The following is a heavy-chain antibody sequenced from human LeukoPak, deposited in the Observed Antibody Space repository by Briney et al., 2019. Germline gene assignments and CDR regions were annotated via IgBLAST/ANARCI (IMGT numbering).Heavy chain of an antibody. V-gene: IGHV1-69*13. D-gene: IGHD1-1*01. Sequence: EASVKVSCKASGGTFSSYAISWVRQAPGQGLEWMGGIIPIFGTANYAQKFQGRVTITADESTSTAYMELSSLRSEDTAVYYCARVLGLERDYYYYYMDVWGKGTTVTISS. CDR2: IIPIFGTA. CDR1: GGTFSSYA. CDR3: ARVLGLERDYYYYYMDV. J-gene: IGHJ6*03.